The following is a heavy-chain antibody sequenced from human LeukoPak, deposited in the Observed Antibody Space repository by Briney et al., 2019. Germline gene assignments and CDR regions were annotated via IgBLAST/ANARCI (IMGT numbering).Heavy chain of an antibody. Sequence: GGSLRLSCVASGFIFNNYEMNWVRQAPGKGLEWVSYISGSGMSIYYADSVKGRFTISRDNAKNSLYLQMNSLRAEDTAVYYCARGHWGLDSWGQGTLVSVSS. J-gene: IGHJ4*02. CDR3: ARGHWGLDS. D-gene: IGHD7-27*01. V-gene: IGHV3-48*03. CDR1: GFIFNNYE. CDR2: ISGSGMSI.